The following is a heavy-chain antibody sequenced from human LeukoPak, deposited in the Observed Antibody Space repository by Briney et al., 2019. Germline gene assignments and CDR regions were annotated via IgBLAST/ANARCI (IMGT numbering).Heavy chain of an antibody. J-gene: IGHJ6*03. CDR2: INPNSGGT. CDR3: ARVGASVAGFQWAQNYYYYYMDV. Sequence: GASVTVSCKPSGYTFTGYYMHWVRQAPGQGLEWMGWINPNSGGTNYAQKFQGRVTMTRDTSISTAYMELRSLRSDDTAVYYCARVGASVAGFQWAQNYYYYYMDVWGKGTTVTVSS. V-gene: IGHV1-2*02. CDR1: GYTFTGYY. D-gene: IGHD6-19*01.